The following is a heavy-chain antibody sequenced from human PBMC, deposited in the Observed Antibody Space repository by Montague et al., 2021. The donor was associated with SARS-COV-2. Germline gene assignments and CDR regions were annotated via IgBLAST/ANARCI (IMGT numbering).Heavy chain of an antibody. Sequence: SETLSLTCTVSDGSVISTYPHWHWVRQSPGRGLEWIGGYLFHIDTADYNASLRSRVTISVDTSKNQFSLKLTSVTAADTAVYYCTRGIDPYKRGYWGQGIQVTVSS. V-gene: IGHV4-61*01. CDR3: TRGIDPYKRGY. CDR1: DGSVISTYPH. J-gene: IGHJ4*02. D-gene: IGHD6-13*01. CDR2: LFHIDTA.